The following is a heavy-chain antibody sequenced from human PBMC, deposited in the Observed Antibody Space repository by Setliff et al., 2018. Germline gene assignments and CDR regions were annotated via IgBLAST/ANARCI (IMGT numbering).Heavy chain of an antibody. CDR3: ARDVFPYHYEGAFDI. J-gene: IGHJ3*02. Sequence: GASVKVSCKASGYTFTSHYMHWVRQAPGLGLEWMGTINPSSGRTSYAQKFRGRVTMTRDTSTSTVYMDMGSLRSEDTAVYYCARDVFPYHYEGAFDIWGQGTMVTFSS. CDR2: INPSSGRT. CDR1: GYTFTSHY. D-gene: IGHD3-22*01. V-gene: IGHV1-46*01.